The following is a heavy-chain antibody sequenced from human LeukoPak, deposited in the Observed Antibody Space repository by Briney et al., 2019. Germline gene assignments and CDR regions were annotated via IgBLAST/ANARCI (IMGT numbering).Heavy chain of an antibody. J-gene: IGHJ4*02. CDR2: ISGSGGST. CDR3: AKDLGDVKYYDSSGYFDY. CDR1: GFTFSSYA. V-gene: IGHV3-23*01. D-gene: IGHD3-22*01. Sequence: PGGSLRLSCAASGFTFSSYAMSWVRQAPGKGLEWVSAISGSGGSTYYADSVKGRFTISRDNSKNTLYLQMNSLRAEDTAVYYCAKDLGDVKYYDSSGYFDYWGQGTLVTVSS.